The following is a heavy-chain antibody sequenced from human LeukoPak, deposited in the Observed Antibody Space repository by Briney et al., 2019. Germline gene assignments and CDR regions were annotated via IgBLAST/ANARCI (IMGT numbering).Heavy chain of an antibody. Sequence: ASVKVPCKVSGYTLTELSMHWVRQAPGKGLEWMGGFDPEDGETIYAQKFQGRVTMTEDTSTDTAYMELSSLRSEDTAVYYCATALPRVGATFDYWGQGTLVTVSS. J-gene: IGHJ4*02. CDR3: ATALPRVGATFDY. V-gene: IGHV1-24*01. D-gene: IGHD1-26*01. CDR1: GYTLTELS. CDR2: FDPEDGET.